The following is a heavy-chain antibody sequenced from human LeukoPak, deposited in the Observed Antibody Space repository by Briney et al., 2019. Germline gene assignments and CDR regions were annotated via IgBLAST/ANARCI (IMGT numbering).Heavy chain of an antibody. CDR3: ARDKGSSWYYFDY. Sequence: GGSLRLSCAASGFIFSFYCMHWVRQAPGKGPMWVSRICPDGTGISYADSVKARFTTSRDNSKNTLYLQMNSLRAEDTAVYYCARDKGSSWYYFDYWGQGTLVTVSS. CDR2: ICPDGTGI. V-gene: IGHV3-74*01. D-gene: IGHD6-13*01. CDR1: GFIFSFYC. J-gene: IGHJ4*02.